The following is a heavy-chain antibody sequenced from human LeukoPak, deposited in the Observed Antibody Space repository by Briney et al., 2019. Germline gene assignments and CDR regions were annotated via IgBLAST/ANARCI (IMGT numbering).Heavy chain of an antibody. D-gene: IGHD5-12*01. Sequence: SERVSLTCTVSGGSISGYYWSWIRQPPGKGLEWIGYIYDSVSTNYNSSLKSRVTISVDTSKNQFSLKLSSVTAADTAVYYCARGGSGYDSFYYYSMDVWGQGTTV. CDR1: GGSISGYY. CDR3: ARGGSGYDSFYYYSMDV. CDR2: IYDSVST. J-gene: IGHJ6*02. V-gene: IGHV4-59*01.